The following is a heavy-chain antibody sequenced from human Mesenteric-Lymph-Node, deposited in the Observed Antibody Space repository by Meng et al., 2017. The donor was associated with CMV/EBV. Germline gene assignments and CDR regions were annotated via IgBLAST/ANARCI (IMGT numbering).Heavy chain of an antibody. CDR1: GGSFSAYY. CDR2: INHSGST. CDR3: ASLAPLNNTKDKIPSGY. D-gene: IGHD1-14*01. V-gene: IGHV4-34*01. J-gene: IGHJ4*02. Sequence: QVQLQPWGAGLLKPSETLSLTFAVYGGSFSAYYWSWIRQPPGKGLEWIGEINHSGSTNYNPSLKSRITISVDTSKNQFSLKLTSVTAADTAVYFCASLAPLNNTKDKIPSGYWGQGTLVTVSS.